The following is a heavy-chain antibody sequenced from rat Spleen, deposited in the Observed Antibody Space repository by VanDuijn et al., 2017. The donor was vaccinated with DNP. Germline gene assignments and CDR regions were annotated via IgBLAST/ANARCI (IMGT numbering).Heavy chain of an antibody. CDR1: GYTFTSYY. V-gene: IGHV1-43*01. J-gene: IGHJ1*01. D-gene: IGHD3-2*01. CDR3: ARWGTFYWYFDF. Sequence: QVQLQQSGAELAKPGSSVKISCKASGYTFTSYYISWIKQTTGQGLEYVGYIHTGNGGTNYNEKFKCRATLTLDKSSSTAFMQLSSLTPDDSAVYYCARWGTFYWYFDFWGPGTMVTVSS. CDR2: IHTGNGGT.